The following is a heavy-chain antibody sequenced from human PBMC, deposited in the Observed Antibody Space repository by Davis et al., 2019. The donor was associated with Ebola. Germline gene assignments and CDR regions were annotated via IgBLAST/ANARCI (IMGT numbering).Heavy chain of an antibody. D-gene: IGHD6-6*01. CDR2: IKQDGSEK. V-gene: IGHV3-7*03. Sequence: PGGSLRLSCAASGFTFSSYWMSWVRQAPGKGLEWVANIKQDGSEKYYVDSVKGRFTISRDNAKNSLYLQMNSLRAEDTALYYCAKSYSSSSLLDYWGQGILVTVSS. J-gene: IGHJ4*02. CDR1: GFTFSSYW. CDR3: AKSYSSSSLLDY.